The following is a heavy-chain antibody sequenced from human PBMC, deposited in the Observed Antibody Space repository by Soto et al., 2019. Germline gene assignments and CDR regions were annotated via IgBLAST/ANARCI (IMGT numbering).Heavy chain of an antibody. CDR2: IWHDGKNK. Sequence: QVQVVESGGGVVQPGTSLRLSCAASGFRFSNFGMHWVRQAPGKGLEWVAVIWHDGKNKYYADSVEGRFTISRDNSKNTLYLQMNSLRDEDTAVYYCARDPGKEEAIDYWGQGTLVIVSS. CDR3: ARDPGKEEAIDY. CDR1: GFRFSNFG. V-gene: IGHV3-33*01. J-gene: IGHJ4*02.